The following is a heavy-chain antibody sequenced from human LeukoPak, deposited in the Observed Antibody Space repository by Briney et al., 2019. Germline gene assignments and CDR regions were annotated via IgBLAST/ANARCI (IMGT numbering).Heavy chain of an antibody. J-gene: IGHJ4*02. D-gene: IGHD3-22*01. CDR3: ARSRDSSGYDFDY. Sequence: ASVKVSCEASGGTFSSYAISWVRQAPGQGLEWMGRIIPILGIANYAQKFQGRVTITADKSTSTAYMELSSLRSEDTAVYYCARSRDSSGYDFDYWGQGTLVTVSS. CDR2: IIPILGIA. CDR1: GGTFSSYA. V-gene: IGHV1-69*04.